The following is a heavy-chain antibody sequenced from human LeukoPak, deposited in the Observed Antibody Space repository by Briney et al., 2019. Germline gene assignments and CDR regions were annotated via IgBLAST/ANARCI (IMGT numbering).Heavy chain of an antibody. CDR2: ISNSGGTT. V-gene: IGHV3-23*01. CDR1: GFTFSGFG. J-gene: IGHJ6*03. D-gene: IGHD1-7*01. Sequence: GGSLRLSCAASGFTFSGFGMSWVRQAPGKGLEWVSTISNSGGTTYYADSVKGRFTISRDNSKNTLYLQMNSLRAEDTAVYYCARDGVEVRQIYYYYYYMDVWGKGTTVTVSS. CDR3: ARDGVEVRQIYYYYYYMDV.